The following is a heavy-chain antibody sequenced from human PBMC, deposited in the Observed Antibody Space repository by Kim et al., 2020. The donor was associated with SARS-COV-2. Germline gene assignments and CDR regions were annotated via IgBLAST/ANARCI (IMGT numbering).Heavy chain of an antibody. Sequence: ASVKVSCKASGYTFTSYGISWVRQAPGQGLEWMGWISAYNGNTNYAQKLQGRVTMTTDTSTSTAYMELRSLRSDDTAVYYCARGRWPRKPMVRGVDTLDYWGQGTLVTVSS. CDR1: GYTFTSYG. CDR2: ISAYNGNT. CDR3: ARGRWPRKPMVRGVDTLDY. V-gene: IGHV1-18*01. J-gene: IGHJ4*02. D-gene: IGHD3-10*01.